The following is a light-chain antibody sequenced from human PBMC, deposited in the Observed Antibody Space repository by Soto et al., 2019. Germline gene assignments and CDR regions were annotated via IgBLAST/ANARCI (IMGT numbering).Light chain of an antibody. CDR2: RNN. V-gene: IGLV1-47*01. Sequence: QSVLTQPPSASGTPGQRVTISCSGSSSNIGRSYVFWYKQLPGTAPRLLIYRNNERPSGVPDRFAGSKSGTGASLAISGLRSDDEAVYYCAACDDSLSGVVFGGGTKLTFL. CDR1: SSNIGRSY. CDR3: AACDDSLSGVV. J-gene: IGLJ2*01.